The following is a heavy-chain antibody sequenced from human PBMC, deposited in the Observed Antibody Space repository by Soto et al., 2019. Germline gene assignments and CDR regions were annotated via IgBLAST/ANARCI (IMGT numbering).Heavy chain of an antibody. V-gene: IGHV4-59*08. CDR3: ARGSEFFDY. CDR2: IYYIGST. D-gene: IGHD3-10*01. CDR1: GGSISSYY. J-gene: IGHJ4*02. Sequence: SETLSLTCTVSGGSISSYYWSWIRQPPGKGLEWIGYIYYIGSTNYSPSLQSRVTISVDTSKNQFSLKLNSVTAADTAVYYCARGSEFFDYWGQGILVTVSS.